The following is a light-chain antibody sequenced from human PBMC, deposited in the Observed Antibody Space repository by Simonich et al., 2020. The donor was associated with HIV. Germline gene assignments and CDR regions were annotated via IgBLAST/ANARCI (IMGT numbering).Light chain of an antibody. CDR2: GAT. V-gene: IGKV4-1*01. CDR1: QSVLYSSNNKNY. J-gene: IGKJ2*01. CDR3: QQYYSTPPYT. Sequence: DIVMTQSPDSLAVSLGERATINCKSSQSVLYSSNNKNYLVWYQQKPGQPPKLLIYGATTRESGVPDRFSGSVSGTDFTLTISSLQAEDVAVYYCQQYYSTPPYTFGQGTKLEIK.